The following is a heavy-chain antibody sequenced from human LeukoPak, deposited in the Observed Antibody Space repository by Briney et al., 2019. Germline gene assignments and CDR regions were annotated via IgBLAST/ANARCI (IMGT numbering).Heavy chain of an antibody. CDR2: IYYSGST. CDR3: ARDNALYGDSTFDY. J-gene: IGHJ4*02. CDR1: GGSISSGGYY. V-gene: IGHV4-31*03. D-gene: IGHD4-17*01. Sequence: SETLSLTCTVSGGSISSGGYYWSWIRQHPGKGLEWIGYIYYSGSTYYNPSLKSRVTISVDTSKNQFSLKLSSVTAADTAVYYCARDNALYGDSTFDYWGQGTLVTVSS.